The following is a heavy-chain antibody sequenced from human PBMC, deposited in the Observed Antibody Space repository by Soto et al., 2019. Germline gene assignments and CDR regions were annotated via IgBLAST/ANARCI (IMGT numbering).Heavy chain of an antibody. CDR1: GFTFDDYA. D-gene: IGHD4-4*01. J-gene: IGHJ3*02. CDR2: ISWNRDNI. V-gene: IGHV3-9*01. CDR3: AKDHYSNYGDAFDI. Sequence: EVQLVESGGGLVQPGRSLRLSCAASGFTFDDYAMHWVRQAPGKGLEWVSGISWNRDNIGYADSVKGRVTISRDNVKNALYPQMNSLRAEDTALYDCAKDHYSNYGDAFDIWGQGTMVTVSS.